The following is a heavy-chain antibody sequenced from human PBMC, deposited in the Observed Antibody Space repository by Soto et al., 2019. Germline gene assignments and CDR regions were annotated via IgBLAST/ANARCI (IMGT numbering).Heavy chain of an antibody. Sequence: QVQLQQWGAGLLKPSETLSLTCAVYGGSFSGYYWSWIRQPPGKGLEWIGEINHSGSTNYNPSLKSRVTISVDTSKNQFSLKLSSVTAADTAVYYCARGQGEQQPSRGAFDIWGQGTMVTVSS. J-gene: IGHJ3*02. D-gene: IGHD6-13*01. CDR1: GGSFSGYY. V-gene: IGHV4-34*01. CDR3: ARGQGEQQPSRGAFDI. CDR2: INHSGST.